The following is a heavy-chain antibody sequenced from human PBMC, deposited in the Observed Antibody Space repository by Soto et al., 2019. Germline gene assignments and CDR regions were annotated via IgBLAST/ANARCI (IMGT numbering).Heavy chain of an antibody. D-gene: IGHD3-3*01. Sequence: QVQLVQSGAEVKKPGSSVKVSCKASGGTFSSYAISWVRQAPGQGLEWMGGIIPIFGTANYAQKFQGRVTSTADKSTSTAYMELSSLRSEDTAVYYCARARDFLSGEALNWFDPWGQGTLVTVSS. CDR3: ARARDFLSGEALNWFDP. CDR1: GGTFSSYA. CDR2: IIPIFGTA. V-gene: IGHV1-69*06. J-gene: IGHJ5*02.